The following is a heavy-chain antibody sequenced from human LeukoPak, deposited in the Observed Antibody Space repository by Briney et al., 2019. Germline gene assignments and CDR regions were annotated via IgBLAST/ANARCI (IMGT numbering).Heavy chain of an antibody. CDR1: GGSISSGGYS. CDR3: ARDGGDISTGDYFDY. Sequence: SQTLSLTCAVSGGSISSGGYSWSWIRQPPGKGLEWIGYIYHSGSTYYNPSLKSRVTISVDRSKNQFSLKLSSVTAADTAVYYCARDGGDISTGDYFDYWGQGTLVTVSS. D-gene: IGHD3-9*01. J-gene: IGHJ4*02. CDR2: IYHSGST. V-gene: IGHV4-30-2*01.